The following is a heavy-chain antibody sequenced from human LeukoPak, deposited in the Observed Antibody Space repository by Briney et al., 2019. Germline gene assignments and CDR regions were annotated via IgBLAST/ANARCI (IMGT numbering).Heavy chain of an antibody. V-gene: IGHV4-59*01. J-gene: IGHJ4*02. Sequence: SETLSLTCTVSGVSISSYYWSWIRQPPGKGLEWIGYIYYSGSTNYNHSLKSRVTISVDTSKNQFSLKLSSVTAADTAVYYCARVWEDYDILTGLKYYFDYWGQGTLVTVSS. CDR1: GVSISSYY. CDR3: ARVWEDYDILTGLKYYFDY. CDR2: IYYSGST. D-gene: IGHD3-9*01.